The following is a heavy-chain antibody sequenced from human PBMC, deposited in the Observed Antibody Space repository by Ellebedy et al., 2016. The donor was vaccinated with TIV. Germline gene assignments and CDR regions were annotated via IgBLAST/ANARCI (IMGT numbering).Heavy chain of an antibody. V-gene: IGHV3-33*01. D-gene: IGHD6-19*01. CDR2: IWYDGSNK. CDR3: ARDASGWNLDY. Sequence: GESLKISCAASGFTFSSYGMHWVRQAPGKGLEWVAVIWYDGSNKYYADSVKGRFTISRDNSKNTLYLQMNSLRAEDTAVYYCARDASGWNLDYWGQGTLVTVSS. J-gene: IGHJ4*02. CDR1: GFTFSSYG.